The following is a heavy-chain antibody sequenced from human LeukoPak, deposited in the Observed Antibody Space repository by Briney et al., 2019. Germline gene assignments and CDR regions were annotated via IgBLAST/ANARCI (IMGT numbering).Heavy chain of an antibody. CDR1: GYNFTEIA. CDR3: ARGLTSAIVVVVAATDGAFDI. J-gene: IGHJ3*02. V-gene: IGHV1-24*01. CDR2: FDPEEGET. Sequence: ASVKVSCKVSGYNFTEIAMHWVRQAPGKGLEWVGGFDPEEGETVYAQKFQGRVALTEDTSTDTAYMELSSLRSEDTAVYYCARGLTSAIVVVVAATDGAFDIWGQGTMVTVSS. D-gene: IGHD2-15*01.